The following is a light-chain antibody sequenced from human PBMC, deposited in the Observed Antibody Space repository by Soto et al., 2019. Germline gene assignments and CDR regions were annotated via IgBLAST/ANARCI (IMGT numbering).Light chain of an antibody. CDR3: NSYAGSNNWV. CDR1: SSDVGGYNY. J-gene: IGLJ3*02. Sequence: QSVLTQPASVSGSPGQSITISCTGTSSDVGGYNYVSWYQQHPGKAPKLMIYEVSKRPSGVPDRFSGSKSGNTASLTVSGLQAEDEADYYCNSYAGSNNWVFGEGTKLTVL. CDR2: EVS. V-gene: IGLV2-8*01.